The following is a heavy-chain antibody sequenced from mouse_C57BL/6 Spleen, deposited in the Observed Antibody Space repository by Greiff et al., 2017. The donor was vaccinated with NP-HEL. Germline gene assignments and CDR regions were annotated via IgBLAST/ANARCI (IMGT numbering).Heavy chain of an antibody. CDR1: GYTFTSYT. D-gene: IGHD1-1*01. J-gene: IGHJ2*01. V-gene: IGHV1-4*01. CDR3: ADGGSDYFDY. CDR2: INPSSGYT. Sequence: VQLQQSGAELARPGASVKMSCKASGYTFTSYTMHWVKQRPGQGLEWIGYINPSSGYTKYNQKFKDKATLTADKSSSTAYMQLSSLTSEDSAVYYCADGGSDYFDYWGQGTTLTVSS.